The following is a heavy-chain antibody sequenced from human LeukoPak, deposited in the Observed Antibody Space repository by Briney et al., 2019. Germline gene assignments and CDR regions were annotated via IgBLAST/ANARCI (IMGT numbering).Heavy chain of an antibody. D-gene: IGHD4-17*01. CDR3: ARDYGDYAYYFDY. Sequence: SETLSLTCTVPGGSISSSSYYWGWIRQPPGKGLEWIGSIYYSRSTYYNPSLKSRVTISVDTSKNQFSLKLSSVTAADTAVYYCARDYGDYAYYFDYWGQGTLVTVSS. V-gene: IGHV4-39*01. CDR1: GGSISSSSYY. CDR2: IYYSRST. J-gene: IGHJ4*02.